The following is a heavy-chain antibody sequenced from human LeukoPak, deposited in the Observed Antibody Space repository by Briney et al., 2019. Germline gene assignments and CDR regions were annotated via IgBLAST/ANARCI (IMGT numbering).Heavy chain of an antibody. V-gene: IGHV4-34*01. Sequence: SETLSLTCAVYGGSFIDYYLTWIRQTPGKGLEWIGEINHSGSAKYNPSPKSRVIISIDTSKNQFSLNLSSVTAADTAVYYCASPGPESYHYVWGSLENWGQGTLVIVSS. CDR2: INHSGSA. J-gene: IGHJ4*02. CDR3: ASPGPESYHYVWGSLEN. D-gene: IGHD3-16*01. CDR1: GGSFIDYY.